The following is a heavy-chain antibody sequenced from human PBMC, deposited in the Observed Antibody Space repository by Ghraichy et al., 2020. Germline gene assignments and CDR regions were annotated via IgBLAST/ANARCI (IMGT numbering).Heavy chain of an antibody. CDR2: ISGSGGST. Sequence: GGSLRLSCAASGFTFSSYAMSWVRQAPGKGLEWVSAISGSGGSTYYADSVKGRFTISRDNSKNTLYLQMNSLRAEDTAVYDCAKHEGSGSYSYWSYYYYYGMDVWGQGTTVTVSS. CDR1: GFTFSSYA. V-gene: IGHV3-23*01. CDR3: AKHEGSGSYSYWSYYYYYGMDV. J-gene: IGHJ6*02. D-gene: IGHD3-10*01.